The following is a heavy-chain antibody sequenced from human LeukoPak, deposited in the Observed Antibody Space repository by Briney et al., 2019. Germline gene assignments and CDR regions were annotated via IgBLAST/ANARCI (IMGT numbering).Heavy chain of an antibody. CDR2: ISYDGSNK. CDR1: GFTFSSYE. D-gene: IGHD6-19*01. CDR3: ARGYSSGWDY. Sequence: GSLRLSCAASGFTFSSYEMNWVRQAPGKGLEWVAVISYDGSNKYYADSVKGRFTISRDNSKNTLYLQMNSLRAEDTAVYYCARGYSSGWDYWGQGTLVTVSS. V-gene: IGHV3-30*04. J-gene: IGHJ4*02.